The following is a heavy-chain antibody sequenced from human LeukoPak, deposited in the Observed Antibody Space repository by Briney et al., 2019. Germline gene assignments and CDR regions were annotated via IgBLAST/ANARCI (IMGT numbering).Heavy chain of an antibody. CDR3: ARDSPELSRAPMVRGVIGY. CDR2: INPNSGGT. CDR1: GYTFTGYY. D-gene: IGHD3-10*01. Sequence: GASVKVSCKASGYTFTGYYMHWVRQAPGQGLEWMGWINPNSGGTNYAQKFQGRVTMTRDTSISTAYMELSRLRSDDTAVYYCARDSPELSRAPMVRGVIGYWGQGTLVTVSS. V-gene: IGHV1-2*02. J-gene: IGHJ4*02.